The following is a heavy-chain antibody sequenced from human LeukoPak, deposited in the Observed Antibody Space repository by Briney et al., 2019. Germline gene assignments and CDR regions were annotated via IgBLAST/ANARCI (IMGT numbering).Heavy chain of an antibody. D-gene: IGHD4-17*01. CDR1: GYTFTGYY. CDR3: ARVPYGDAWFDP. J-gene: IGHJ5*02. V-gene: IGHV1-2*02. Sequence: ASVKVSCKASGYTFTGYYMHWVRQAPGQGLEWMGWINPNSGGTNYAQKFQGRVTMTRDTSISTAYMELSRLRSDDTAVYYCARVPYGDAWFDPWGQGTLVTVSS. CDR2: INPNSGGT.